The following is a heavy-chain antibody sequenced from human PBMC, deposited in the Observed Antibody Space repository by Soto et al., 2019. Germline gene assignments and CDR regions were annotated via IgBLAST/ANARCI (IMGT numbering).Heavy chain of an antibody. Sequence: SVKVSCKASGFAFTSSAVQWVRQARGQRREWIGWIVVGSGKTNYAQKFQERVTITRDMYTSKAYMELSSLRYEDTAVYYCAADPEYNWNYVGSYYGMDVWG. D-gene: IGHD1-7*01. CDR3: AADPEYNWNYVGSYYGMDV. CDR2: IVVGSGKT. J-gene: IGHJ6*02. CDR1: GFAFTSSA. V-gene: IGHV1-58*01.